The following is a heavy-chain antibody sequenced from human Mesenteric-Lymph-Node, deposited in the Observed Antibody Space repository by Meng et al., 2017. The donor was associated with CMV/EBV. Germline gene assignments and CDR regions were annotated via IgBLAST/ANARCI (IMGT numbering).Heavy chain of an antibody. V-gene: IGHV3-21*01. J-gene: IGHJ6*02. CDR2: ISSSSSYI. D-gene: IGHD3-3*01. Sequence: GGSLRLSCAASGFTFSSYEMNWVRQAPGKGLEWVSSISSSSSYIYYADSVKGRFTISRDNAKNSLYLQMNSLRAEDTAVYYCARDEFWNDYYYYGMDVWGQGTTVTVSS. CDR3: ARDEFWNDYYYYGMDV. CDR1: GFTFSSYE.